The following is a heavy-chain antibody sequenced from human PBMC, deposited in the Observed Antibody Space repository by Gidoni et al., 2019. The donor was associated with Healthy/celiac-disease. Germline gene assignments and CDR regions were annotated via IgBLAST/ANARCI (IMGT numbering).Heavy chain of an antibody. CDR2: ISSSSSTI. CDR1: GFTCSSYS. J-gene: IGHJ3*02. CDR3: ARDSFLFADQRAFDI. V-gene: IGHV3-48*02. Sequence: EVQLVESGGGLVQPGGSLRLSCAASGFTCSSYSMNGVRQAPGKGLEWVSYISSSSSTIYYADSVKGRFTISRDNAKNSLYLQMNSLRDEDTAVYYCARDSFLFADQRAFDIWGQGTMVTVSS.